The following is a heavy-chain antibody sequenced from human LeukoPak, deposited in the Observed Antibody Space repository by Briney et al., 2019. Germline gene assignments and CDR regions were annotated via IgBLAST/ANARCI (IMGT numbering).Heavy chain of an antibody. Sequence: SGPTLVNPTQTLTLTCTFSGFSLITNEVGVGWIRQPPGKALEWPALVYYNSNQFYIPSLVNRVPVSKDTSKNQVVLTLTNMDPMDTATYYCAHQEYDNGWLPFQHWGQGTLVTVSS. CDR1: GFSLITNEVG. J-gene: IGHJ1*01. V-gene: IGHV2-5*01. D-gene: IGHD6-19*01. CDR3: AHQEYDNGWLPFQH. CDR2: VYYNSNQ.